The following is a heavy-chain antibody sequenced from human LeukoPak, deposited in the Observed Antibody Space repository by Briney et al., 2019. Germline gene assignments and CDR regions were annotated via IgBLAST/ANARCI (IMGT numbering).Heavy chain of an antibody. V-gene: IGHV1-18*01. D-gene: IGHD2-15*01. Sequence: ASVKVSCRASGYTFTSYSFSWVRQAPGQGPEWMGWISAYNHNTNYAPKFQGRVTLTTDMSTNTASMELRSLTSDDTAVYYCARDCRVLWGGRCYSGGAFDFWGQGTLVTVSS. J-gene: IGHJ3*01. CDR1: GYTFTSYS. CDR2: ISAYNHNT. CDR3: ARDCRVLWGGRCYSGGAFDF.